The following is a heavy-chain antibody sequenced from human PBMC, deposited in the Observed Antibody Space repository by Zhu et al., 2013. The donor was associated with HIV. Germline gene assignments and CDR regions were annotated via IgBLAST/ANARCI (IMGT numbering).Heavy chain of an antibody. CDR1: GYTFTTFE. D-gene: IGHD3-16*01. V-gene: IGHV1-2*02. Sequence: HVQLLQSGDEVKKPGASVKVSCKASGYTFTTFEINWVRQAPGQGLEWMGWINPNSGNTNFAQKFQGRLLMTRDTSITTAYMQLSRLQSDDTAVYFCASDLWGKAFDIWGHGTMVTVSS. J-gene: IGHJ3*02. CDR2: INPNSGNT. CDR3: ASDLWGKAFDI.